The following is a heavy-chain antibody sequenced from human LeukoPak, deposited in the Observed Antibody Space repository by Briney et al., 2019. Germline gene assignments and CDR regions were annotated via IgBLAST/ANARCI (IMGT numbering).Heavy chain of an antibody. CDR3: ARVRGQLERRRAFDI. D-gene: IGHD1-1*01. J-gene: IGHJ3*02. Sequence: ASVKVSCKASGGTFSSYAISWVRQAPGQGLEWMGGIIPIFGTANCAQKFQGRVTITADESTSTAYMELSSLRSEDTAVYYCARVRGQLERRRAFDIWGQGTMVTVSS. V-gene: IGHV1-69*13. CDR1: GGTFSSYA. CDR2: IIPIFGTA.